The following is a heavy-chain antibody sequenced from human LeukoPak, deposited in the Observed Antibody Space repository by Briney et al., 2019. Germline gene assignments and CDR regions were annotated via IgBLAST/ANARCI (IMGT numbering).Heavy chain of an antibody. J-gene: IGHJ6*03. CDR1: GGSISSSSYY. CDR2: IYYSGST. CDR3: ARGARSGYYYASPHYYYYMDV. D-gene: IGHD3-22*01. Sequence: SETLSLTCTVSGGSISSSSYYWGWIRQPPGKGLEWIGSIYYSGSTYYNPSLKSRVTISVDTSKNQFSLKLSSVTAADTAVYYCARGARSGYYYASPHYYYYMDVWGKGTTVTVSS. V-gene: IGHV4-39*07.